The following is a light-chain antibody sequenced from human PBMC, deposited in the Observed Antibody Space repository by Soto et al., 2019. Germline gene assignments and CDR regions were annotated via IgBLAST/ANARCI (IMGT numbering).Light chain of an antibody. CDR1: QSISSW. CDR3: QQYNSAPWT. J-gene: IGKJ1*01. CDR2: KAS. V-gene: IGKV1-5*03. Sequence: DIQMTQSPSTLSASVGDRVTITCRASQSISSWLAWYQQKPGKAPKLLIYKASSLESGVPSRFSGSGSGTEFTLPICSLQPVDFATYYFQQYNSAPWTFVPGTQLEIK.